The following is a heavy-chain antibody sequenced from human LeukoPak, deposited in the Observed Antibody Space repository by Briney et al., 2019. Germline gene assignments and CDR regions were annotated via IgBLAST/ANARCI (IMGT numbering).Heavy chain of an antibody. Sequence: GGSLRLSCAASGFTFSDYYMSWIRQAPGKGVERVGLIRSKAYVGTTEYAASVKGRFTISRDDSKSIAYLQMNSLKTEDTAVYYCTRAVSWYYYGSGSYYNFLAYYFDYWGQGTLVTVSS. CDR2: IRSKAYVGTT. J-gene: IGHJ4*02. V-gene: IGHV3-49*03. CDR1: GFTFSDYY. CDR3: TRAVSWYYYGSGSYYNFLAYYFDY. D-gene: IGHD3-10*01.